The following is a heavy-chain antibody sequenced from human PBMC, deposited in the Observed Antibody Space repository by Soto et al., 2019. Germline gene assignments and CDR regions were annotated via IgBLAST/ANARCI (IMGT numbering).Heavy chain of an antibody. D-gene: IGHD1-1*01. CDR1: GASITYSSYY. J-gene: IGHJ4*02. Sequence: QLQLQESGPGLVKPSETLSLTCTVSGASITYSSYYWGWVRQPPGKGLEWIAYVYYSGSTYYNPSIKCRVTISLDTSENLFSLSLTSVTAADTAVYYCARMPIVGTTPYYFDSWGPGTLVTVSS. CDR2: VYYSGST. CDR3: ARMPIVGTTPYYFDS. V-gene: IGHV4-39*01.